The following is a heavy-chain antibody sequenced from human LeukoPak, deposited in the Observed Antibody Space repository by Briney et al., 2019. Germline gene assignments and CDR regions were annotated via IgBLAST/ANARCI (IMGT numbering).Heavy chain of an antibody. Sequence: PSETLSLTCTVSGGSISSYYWSWIRQPAGKGLEWIGRIYTSGSTNYNPSLKSRVTMSVDTSKNQFSLKLSSVTAADTAVYYCARDAVVVPAAILSYYYGMDVWGQGTTVTVPS. J-gene: IGHJ6*02. CDR2: IYTSGST. CDR3: ARDAVVVPAAILSYYYGMDV. CDR1: GGSISSYY. D-gene: IGHD2-2*02. V-gene: IGHV4-4*07.